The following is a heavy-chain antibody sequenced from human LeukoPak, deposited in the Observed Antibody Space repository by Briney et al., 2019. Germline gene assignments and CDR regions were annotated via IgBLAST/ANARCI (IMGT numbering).Heavy chain of an antibody. D-gene: IGHD3-10*01. CDR2: IYYSGST. J-gene: IGHJ4*02. V-gene: IGHV4-39*07. CDR3: ARDFRGSGSFHFDH. CDR1: GGSISVNNYY. Sequence: SETLSLTCTFSGGSISVNNYYIAWIRQPPGKGLEWIGSIYYSGSTYFSPSLKGRATLSIDTSKNQFSLKLSSVTAADTAVYYCARDFRGSGSFHFDHWGQGTLVTVSS.